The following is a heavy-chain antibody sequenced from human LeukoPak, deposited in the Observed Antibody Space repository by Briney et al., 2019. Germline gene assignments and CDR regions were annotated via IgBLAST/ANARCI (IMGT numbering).Heavy chain of an antibody. Sequence: ASVKVSCKASGYTFSNYDINWVRQATGQGLEWMGWMNPNSANTCYAQKFQGRVTMTRNTSINTAYMELSSLRSEDTAVYYCARGGTRYCTSTSCSDYYFYGMDVWGQGTTVTVSS. CDR2: MNPNSANT. CDR3: ARGGTRYCTSTSCSDYYFYGMDV. CDR1: GYTFSNYD. V-gene: IGHV1-8*01. J-gene: IGHJ6*02. D-gene: IGHD2-2*01.